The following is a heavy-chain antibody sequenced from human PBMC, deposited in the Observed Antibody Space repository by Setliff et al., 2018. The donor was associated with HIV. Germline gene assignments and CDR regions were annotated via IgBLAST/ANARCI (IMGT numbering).Heavy chain of an antibody. J-gene: IGHJ4*02. D-gene: IGHD2-2*01. Sequence: SETLSLTCAVSGYSISSAFSWGWIRQPPGKGLEWIGSIYQSGTTFYNPSLKSRLRMSVDTSKNQFTLKVISMTAADTAVYYCARLSCSSNSCPFDYWVQGTLVTVSS. V-gene: IGHV4-38-2*01. CDR3: ARLSCSSNSCPFDY. CDR2: IYQSGTT. CDR1: GYSISSAFS.